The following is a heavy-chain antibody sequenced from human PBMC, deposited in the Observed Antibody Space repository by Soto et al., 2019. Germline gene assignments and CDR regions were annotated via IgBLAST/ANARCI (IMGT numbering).Heavy chain of an antibody. D-gene: IGHD1-1*01. Sequence: PSETLSLTCAVYGGSFSGYYWSWIRQPPGKGLEWLGEINHSGSTNYNPSLKSRVTISVDTSKNQFSLKLSSVTAADTAVYYCASAPKRARTFDYWGQGTLVTVSS. CDR3: ASAPKRARTFDY. CDR2: INHSGST. J-gene: IGHJ4*02. CDR1: GGSFSGYY. V-gene: IGHV4-34*01.